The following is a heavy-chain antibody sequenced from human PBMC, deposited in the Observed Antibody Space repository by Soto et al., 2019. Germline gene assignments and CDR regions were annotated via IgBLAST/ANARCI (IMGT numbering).Heavy chain of an antibody. CDR3: ARRAGNRRGYPIDY. D-gene: IGHD5-18*01. J-gene: IGHJ4*02. V-gene: IGHV4-31*03. CDR1: GDSTISGSYF. CDR2: IYDSGRT. Sequence: QVHLQESGPGLVKPSQPLSLTCTVSGDSTISGSYFWTWIRQRSGKGLEWIGYIYDSGRTSYNPSLASRVSISADTSNNHFSLTLISVTAADTAVYYCARRAGNRRGYPIDYWGQGIPVTVSS.